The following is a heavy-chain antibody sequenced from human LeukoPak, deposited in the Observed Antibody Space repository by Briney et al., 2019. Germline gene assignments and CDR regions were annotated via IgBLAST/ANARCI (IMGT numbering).Heavy chain of an antibody. CDR2: IIPIFGTA. CDR1: GGTFISYA. Sequence: SVKVSCKASGGTFISYAISWVRQAPGQGLEWMGGIIPIFGTANYAQKFQGRVTITADESTSTAYMELSSLRSEDTAVYYCAREGWSYYWFDYWGQGTLVTVSS. CDR3: AREGWSYYWFDY. V-gene: IGHV1-69*13. J-gene: IGHJ4*02. D-gene: IGHD1-26*01.